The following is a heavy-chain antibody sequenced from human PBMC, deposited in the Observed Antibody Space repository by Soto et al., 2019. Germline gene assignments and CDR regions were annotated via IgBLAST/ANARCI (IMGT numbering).Heavy chain of an antibody. CDR1: GGSISSYY. CDR3: ARGSKRGYSSGWYDY. CDR2: IYYSGST. D-gene: IGHD6-19*01. Sequence: LSLTCTVSGGSISSYYWSWIRQPPGKGLEWIGYIYYSGSTNYNPSLKSRVTISVDTSKNQFSLKLSSVTAADTAVYYCARGSKRGYSSGWYDYWGQGTLVTVSS. V-gene: IGHV4-59*01. J-gene: IGHJ4*02.